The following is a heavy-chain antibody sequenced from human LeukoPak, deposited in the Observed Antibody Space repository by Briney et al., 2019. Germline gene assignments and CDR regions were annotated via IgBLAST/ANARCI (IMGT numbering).Heavy chain of an antibody. CDR3: ARDLASTGPYWYGLDV. CDR2: VCSSGNT. V-gene: IGHV4-59*02. CDR1: GGFATYYC. J-gene: IGHJ6*02. D-gene: IGHD2-21*01. Sequence: SETLSLTCAVSGGFATYYCWSWIRQSSGKGLEWIGSVCSSGNTKYSPALKSRVTISRDTSRDQFSLKMTSVTAADTAMYYCARDLASTGPYWYGLDVWGQGTAVTVSS.